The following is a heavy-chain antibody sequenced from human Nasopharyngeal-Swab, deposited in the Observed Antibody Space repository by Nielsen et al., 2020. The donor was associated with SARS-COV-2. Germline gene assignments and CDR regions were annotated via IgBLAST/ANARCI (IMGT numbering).Heavy chain of an antibody. Sequence: SETLSLTCAVSGGSFSGYYWSWIRQPPGKGLEWIGEINHSGSTNYNPSLKSRVTISVDTSKNQFSLKLSSVTAADTAVYYCATNRRRFWSGYWAWDAFDIWGQGTMVTVSS. J-gene: IGHJ3*02. D-gene: IGHD3-3*01. V-gene: IGHV4-34*01. CDR2: INHSGST. CDR1: GGSFSGYY. CDR3: ATNRRRFWSGYWAWDAFDI.